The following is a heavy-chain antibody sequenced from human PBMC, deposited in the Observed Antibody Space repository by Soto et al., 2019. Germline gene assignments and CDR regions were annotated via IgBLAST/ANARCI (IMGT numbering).Heavy chain of an antibody. Sequence: QVQLQESGPGLVKPSQTLSLTCTVSGGSISSGGYYWSWIRQHPGKGLERIGYIYYSGSTYYSPSLKSRVTISVDTSKNQFSLKLSSVTAADTAVYYCARGVATITAGRNYGMDVWGQGTTVTVSS. J-gene: IGHJ6*02. CDR1: GGSISSGGYY. CDR3: ARGVATITAGRNYGMDV. D-gene: IGHD5-12*01. CDR2: IYYSGST. V-gene: IGHV4-31*03.